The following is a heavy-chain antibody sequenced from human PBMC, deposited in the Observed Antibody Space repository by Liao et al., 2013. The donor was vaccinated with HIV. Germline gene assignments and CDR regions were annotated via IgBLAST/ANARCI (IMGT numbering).Heavy chain of an antibody. CDR3: ARTRGYCSGGSCYSEWYFDL. J-gene: IGHJ2*01. D-gene: IGHD2-15*01. CDR2: INHSGSI. V-gene: IGHV4-34*01. Sequence: QVQLQQWGAGLLKPSETLSLTCAVYGGSFSGYYWNWIRQPPGKGLEWIGEINHSGSINYNPSLKSRVTMSVDTSKNQFSLKLSSVTAADTAVYYCARTRGYCSGGSCYSEWYFDLWGRGTLVTVSS. CDR1: GGSFSGYY.